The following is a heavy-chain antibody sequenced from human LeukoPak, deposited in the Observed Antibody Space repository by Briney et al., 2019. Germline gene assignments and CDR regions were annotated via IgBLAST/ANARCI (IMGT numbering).Heavy chain of an antibody. Sequence: SETLSLTCTVSGDSISSSSYYWGWIRQPPGKGLEMIGSINHSGSTNYNPSLKSRVTISVDTSKNQFSLKLSSVTAADTAVYYCARGGGSGSYYKGWFDPWGQGTLVTVSS. CDR2: INHSGST. CDR1: GDSISSSSYY. J-gene: IGHJ5*02. V-gene: IGHV4-39*07. CDR3: ARGGGSGSYYKGWFDP. D-gene: IGHD3-10*01.